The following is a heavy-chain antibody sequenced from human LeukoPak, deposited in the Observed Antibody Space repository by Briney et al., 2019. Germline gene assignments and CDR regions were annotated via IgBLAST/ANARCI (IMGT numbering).Heavy chain of an antibody. CDR1: GFTFSSYA. V-gene: IGHV3-23*01. CDR2: ISGSGGST. J-gene: IGHJ6*02. CDR3: AKGSPLYYYDSSGRSYYGMDV. D-gene: IGHD3-22*01. Sequence: PGGSLRLSCAASGFTFSSYAMSWVRQAPGKGLEWVSAISGSGGSTYYADSVKGRFTISRDNSKNTLYLQMNSLRAEDTAVYYCAKGSPLYYYDSSGRSYYGMDVWGQGTTVTVSS.